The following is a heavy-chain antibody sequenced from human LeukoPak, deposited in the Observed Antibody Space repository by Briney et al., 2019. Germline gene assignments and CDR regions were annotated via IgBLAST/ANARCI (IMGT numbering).Heavy chain of an antibody. CDR3: ARHVYGRHQLQAYHFDY. Sequence: AETLSLTCDVSGYSISSGHYWGWIRQSPGKGLEWIASMYKSGCTYFKSSLKSRVTISLDTPKNQFSLTLNSVTAADTAVYYCARHVYGRHQLQAYHFDYWGQGILVTVSS. CDR2: MYKSGCT. D-gene: IGHD2-2*01. V-gene: IGHV4-38-2*01. CDR1: GYSISSGHY. J-gene: IGHJ4*02.